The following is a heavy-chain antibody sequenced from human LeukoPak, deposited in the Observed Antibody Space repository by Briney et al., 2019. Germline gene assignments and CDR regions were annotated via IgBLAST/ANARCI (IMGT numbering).Heavy chain of an antibody. CDR2: INPNSGGT. D-gene: IGHD3-9*01. V-gene: IGHV1-2*02. J-gene: IGHJ4*02. Sequence: ASVKVSCKASGYTFTGYYMHWVRQAPGQGLEWMGWINPNSGGTNYAQKFQGRVTMTRDTSISTAYMELSRLRSDDTAVYYCARDHDDILTGYRNFDYWGQGTLVTVSS. CDR3: ARDHDDILTGYRNFDY. CDR1: GYTFTGYY.